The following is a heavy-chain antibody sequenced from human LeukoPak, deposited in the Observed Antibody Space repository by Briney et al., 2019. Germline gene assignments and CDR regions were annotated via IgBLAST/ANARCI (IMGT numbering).Heavy chain of an antibody. J-gene: IGHJ5*02. D-gene: IGHD3-22*01. V-gene: IGHV1-69*13. CDR3: ARGLTHYDSSGYNWFDP. CDR2: IIPIFGTA. Sequence: WASVKVSCKASGGTFSSYAISWVRQAPGQGLEWMGGIIPIFGTANYAQKFQGRVTITADESTSTAYMELRSLRSDDTAVYYCARGLTHYDSSGYNWFDPWGQGTLVTVSS. CDR1: GGTFSSYA.